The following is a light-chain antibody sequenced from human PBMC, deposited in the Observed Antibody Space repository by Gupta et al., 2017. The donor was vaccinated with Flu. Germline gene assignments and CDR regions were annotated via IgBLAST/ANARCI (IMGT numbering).Light chain of an antibody. CDR2: GAS. CDR1: QSVSSK. J-gene: IGKJ4*01. Sequence: ATLSVSPGERATLSCRASQSVSSKLAWYQQKPGQAPRLLIYGASTRATGIPARFSGSGSGTEFTLTISSRQSEDFAVYYCQQYNKWPPLTFGGGTKVEIK. V-gene: IGKV3-15*01. CDR3: QQYNKWPPLT.